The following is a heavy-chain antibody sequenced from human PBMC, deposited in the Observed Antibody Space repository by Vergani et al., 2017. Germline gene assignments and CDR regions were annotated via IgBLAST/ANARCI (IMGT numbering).Heavy chain of an antibody. CDR1: GGSISSSSYY. CDR2: IYYSGST. D-gene: IGHD3-22*01. J-gene: IGHJ4*02. CDR3: ARDRVGAPTYYYDSSGLYYFDY. V-gene: IGHV4-39*07. Sequence: QLQLRESGPGLVKPSETLSLTCTVSGGSISSSSYYWGWIRQPPGKGLEWIGSIYYSGSTYYNPSLKSRVTISVDTSKNQFSLKLSSVTAADTAVYYCARDRVGAPTYYYDSSGLYYFDYWGQGTLVTVSS.